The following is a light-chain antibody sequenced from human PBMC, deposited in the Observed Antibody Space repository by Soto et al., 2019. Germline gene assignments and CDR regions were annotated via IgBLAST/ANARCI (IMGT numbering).Light chain of an antibody. CDR1: QSVSSSY. J-gene: IGKJ2*01. V-gene: IGKV3-20*01. CDR2: GAS. Sequence: EIVLTQSPGTLSLSPGERATLSCRVSQSVSSSYLAWYQQKPGQAPRLLIYGASSRATGIPDRFSGSGSGADFILTISRLEPEDFAVYYCQQYGSSPYTFGQGTKLEIK. CDR3: QQYGSSPYT.